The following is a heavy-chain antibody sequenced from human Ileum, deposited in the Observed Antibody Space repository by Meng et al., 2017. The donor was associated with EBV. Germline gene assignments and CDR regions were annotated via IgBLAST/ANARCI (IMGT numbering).Heavy chain of an antibody. V-gene: IGHV4-30-4*01. D-gene: IGHD3-22*01. CDR1: GGSLSSGDYY. Sequence: PPASGPGLVQPSPPLSLTCPVSGGSLSSGDYYWSCIRQPPGKGLEWIGYIYYSGSTYYNPSLKSRVTISVDTSKNQFSLKLSSVTAADTAVYYCARGYYDSSGYGYWYFNLWGRGTLVTVSS. CDR2: IYYSGST. J-gene: IGHJ2*01. CDR3: ARGYYDSSGYGYWYFNL.